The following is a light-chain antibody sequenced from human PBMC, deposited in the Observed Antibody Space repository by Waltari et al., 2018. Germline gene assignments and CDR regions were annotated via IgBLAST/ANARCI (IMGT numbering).Light chain of an antibody. CDR3: QHRDK. J-gene: IGKJ5*01. CDR2: DAS. Sequence: EVVLTQSTATLSLSPGEGATLSCGASQTVSNYLAWYQLKPGQAPRLLIYDASNRATGIPARFSGSGSGTDFTLTISSLEPEDFAVYYCQHRDKFGQGTRLEIK. CDR1: QTVSNY. V-gene: IGKV3-11*01.